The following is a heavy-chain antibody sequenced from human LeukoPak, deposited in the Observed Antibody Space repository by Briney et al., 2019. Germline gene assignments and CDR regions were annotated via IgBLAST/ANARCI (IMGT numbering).Heavy chain of an antibody. D-gene: IGHD3-3*01. CDR3: ARETITIFGVVIPS. CDR2: INHSGST. J-gene: IGHJ4*02. CDR1: GGSFSGYY. V-gene: IGHV4-34*01. Sequence: SETLSLTCAVYGGSFSGYYWSLIRQPPGKGLEWIGEINHSGSTNYNPSLKSRVTISVDTSKNQFSLKLSSVTAADTAVYYCARETITIFGVVIPSWGQGTLVTVSS.